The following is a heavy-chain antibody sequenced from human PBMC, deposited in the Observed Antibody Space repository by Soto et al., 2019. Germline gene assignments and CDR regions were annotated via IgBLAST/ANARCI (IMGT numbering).Heavy chain of an antibody. CDR1: GFSFSNFA. Sequence: PGGPLRLSCAGSGFSFSNFALSRVRKDPGKGLEWVSSINGIGVTTYYADSVKGRFTISRDNSKNTVYLQMNSLRAEDTALYYCAKDATYATSWFYAVHWGQGTLVTVSS. CDR3: AKDATYATSWFYAVH. J-gene: IGHJ4*02. D-gene: IGHD2-2*01. CDR2: INGIGVTT. V-gene: IGHV3-23*01.